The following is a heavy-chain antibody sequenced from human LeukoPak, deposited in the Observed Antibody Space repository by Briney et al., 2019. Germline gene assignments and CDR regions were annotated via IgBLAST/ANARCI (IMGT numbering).Heavy chain of an antibody. V-gene: IGHV3-7*01. CDR1: GFTFSNYW. D-gene: IGHD4-17*01. J-gene: IGHJ4*02. CDR3: ARDKVSGDSYFDY. Sequence: GGSLRLSCAVSGFTFSNYWMSWVRQAPGKGLEWVANIKQDGSEEYYVDSVKGRFTISRDNAKNSLYLQMNSLRAEDTAVYYCARDKVSGDSYFDYWGQGTLVTVSS. CDR2: IKQDGSEE.